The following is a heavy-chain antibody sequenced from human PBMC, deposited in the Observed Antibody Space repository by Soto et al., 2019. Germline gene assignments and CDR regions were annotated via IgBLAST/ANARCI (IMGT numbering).Heavy chain of an antibody. CDR1: GYDFSTYW. CDR2: IYPYDSDT. D-gene: IGHD6-19*01. CDR3: GRQGDSSGLIDY. V-gene: IGHV5-51*01. J-gene: IGHJ4*02. Sequence: GESLKISCKVYGYDFSTYWIGWVRQMPGKGLEWMGIIYPYDSDTRYSPSFRGQVTISADKSISTAYLQWSSLKVSDTAVYYCGRQGDSSGLIDYWGQGIQVTVSS.